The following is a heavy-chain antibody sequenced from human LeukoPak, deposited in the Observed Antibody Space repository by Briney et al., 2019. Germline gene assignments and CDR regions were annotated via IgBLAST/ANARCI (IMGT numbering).Heavy chain of an antibody. V-gene: IGHV3-64*01. J-gene: IGHJ4*02. CDR1: GFTFYTYG. CDR2: IGPDGGTT. Sequence: GGPLRLSCAASGFTFYTYGMHWVRQAPGKGLEYVSGIGPDGGTTYYANSVKGRFTISRDNSKNMLYLQMGSLTADDMAVYYCARGAQLTDYWGQGTLVTVSS. D-gene: IGHD6-13*01. CDR3: ARGAQLTDY.